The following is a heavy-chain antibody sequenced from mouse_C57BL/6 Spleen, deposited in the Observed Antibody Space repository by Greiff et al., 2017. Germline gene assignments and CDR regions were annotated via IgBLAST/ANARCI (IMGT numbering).Heavy chain of an antibody. CDR3: ARGNWDDAMDD. V-gene: IGHV1-59*01. CDR2: IDPSDSYT. Sequence: VQLQQSGAELVRPGTSVKLSCKASGYTFTSYWMHWVKQRPGQGLEWIGVIDPSDSYTNYNQKFKGKATLTVDTSSRTAYMQLSSLTSEDSAVYYCARGNWDDAMDDWGQGTSVTVSS. CDR1: GYTFTSYW. D-gene: IGHD4-1*01. J-gene: IGHJ4*01.